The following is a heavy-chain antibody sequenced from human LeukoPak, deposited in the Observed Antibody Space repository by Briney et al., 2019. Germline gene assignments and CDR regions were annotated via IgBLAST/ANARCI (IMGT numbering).Heavy chain of an antibody. CDR2: IYYSGST. J-gene: IGHJ6*02. Sequence: SETLSLTCTVSGGSISSYYWSWIRQPPGKGLEWIGYIYYSGSTNYNPSLKSRVTISVDTSKNQFSLRLSSVTAADTAVYYCARSPDYSNYVDYYYYGMDVWGQGTTVAVSS. CDR1: GGSISSYY. D-gene: IGHD4-11*01. CDR3: ARSPDYSNYVDYYYYGMDV. V-gene: IGHV4-59*01.